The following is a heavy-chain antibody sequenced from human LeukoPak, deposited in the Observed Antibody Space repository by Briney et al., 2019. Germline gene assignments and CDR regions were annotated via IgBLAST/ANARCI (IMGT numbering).Heavy chain of an antibody. V-gene: IGHV4-59*01. D-gene: IGHD3-3*01. CDR3: ARGFWSGSSPYYYYYYGMDV. CDR1: GGSISSYY. Sequence: PSETLSLTCTVSGGSISSYYWSWIRQPPGKGLEWIGYIYYSGSTNYNPSLKSRVTIPVDTSKNQFSLKLSSVTAADTAVYYCARGFWSGSSPYYYYYYGMDVWGQGTTVTVSS. CDR2: IYYSGST. J-gene: IGHJ6*02.